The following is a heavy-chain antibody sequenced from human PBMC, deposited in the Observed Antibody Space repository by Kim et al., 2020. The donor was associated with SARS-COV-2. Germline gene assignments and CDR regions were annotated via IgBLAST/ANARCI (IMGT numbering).Heavy chain of an antibody. CDR2: INHSGST. V-gene: IGHV4-34*01. CDR3: ARGFGELRY. Sequence: SQTLSLTCAVYGGSLSGYYWSWIRQPPGKGLEWIGEINHSGSTNYNPSLKSRVTISVDTSKNQSSLKLSSVTAADTAVYYCARGFGELRYWGQGTLVTVS. J-gene: IGHJ4*02. CDR1: GGSLSGYY. D-gene: IGHD3-10*01.